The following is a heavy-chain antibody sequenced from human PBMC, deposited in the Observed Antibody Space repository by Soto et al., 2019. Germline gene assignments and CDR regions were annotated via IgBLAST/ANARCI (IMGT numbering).Heavy chain of an antibody. J-gene: IGHJ6*02. V-gene: IGHV4-31*03. Sequence: QVQLQESGPGLVKPSQTLSLTCTVSGGSISSGGYFWSWIRQHPGKGLEWIGFIYYSGSTYYNPSLKSRVTISVATSKNQCSLKPSSVTAADTAVYYCAREGAAPYYYYGMDVWGQGTTVTVSS. D-gene: IGHD6-6*01. CDR3: AREGAAPYYYYGMDV. CDR2: IYYSGST. CDR1: GGSISSGGYF.